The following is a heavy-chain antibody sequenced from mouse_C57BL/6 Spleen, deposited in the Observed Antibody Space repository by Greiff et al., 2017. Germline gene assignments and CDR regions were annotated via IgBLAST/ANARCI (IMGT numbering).Heavy chain of an antibody. D-gene: IGHD1-1*01. V-gene: IGHV1-22*01. CDR3: ARPPYYGSSYGAWFAY. CDR2: INPNNGGT. CDR1: GYTFTDYN. Sequence: VQLQQSGPELVKPGASVKMSCKASGYTFTDYNMHWVKQSHGKSLEWIGYINPNNGGTSYNQKFKGKATLTVNKSSSTAYMELRSLTSEDSAVYYCARPPYYGSSYGAWFAYWGQGTLVTVSA. J-gene: IGHJ3*01.